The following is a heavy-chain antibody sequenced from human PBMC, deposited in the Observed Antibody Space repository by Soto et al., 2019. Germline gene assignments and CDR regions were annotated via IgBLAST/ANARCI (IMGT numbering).Heavy chain of an antibody. CDR2: IKSKTDGGTT. CDR1: GFTFTYAW. CDR3: THDYGDYRYYFDY. J-gene: IGHJ4*02. D-gene: IGHD4-17*01. V-gene: IGHV3-15*01. Sequence: GSLRLSCAASGFTFTYAWMSWVRQAPGKGPEWVGRIKSKTDGGTTDYAAPVKGRFTISRDDSKNTLYLQMNSLKIEDTAVYYCTHDYGDYRYYFDYWGPGILVTVSS.